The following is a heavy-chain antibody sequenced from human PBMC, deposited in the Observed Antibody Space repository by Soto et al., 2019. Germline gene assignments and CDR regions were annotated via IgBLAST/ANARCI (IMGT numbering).Heavy chain of an antibody. CDR3: AREYVDTAMVDTFDY. CDR2: INPSGGST. V-gene: IGHV1-46*03. CDR1: GYTFTSYY. Sequence: ASVKVSCKASGYTFTSYYMHWVRQAPGQGLEWMGIINPSGGSTSYAQKFQGRVTMTRDTSTSTVYMELSSLRSEDTAVYYCAREYVDTAMVDTFDYWGQGTLVTVS. J-gene: IGHJ4*02. D-gene: IGHD5-18*01.